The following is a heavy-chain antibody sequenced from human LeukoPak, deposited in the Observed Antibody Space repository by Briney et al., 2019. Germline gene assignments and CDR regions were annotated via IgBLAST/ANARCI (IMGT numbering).Heavy chain of an antibody. Sequence: SETLSLTCAVYGGSFSGYYWSWIRQPPGKGLEWIGEINHSGSTYYNPSLKSRVTISVDTSKNQFSLKLSSVTAADTAVYYCARPGVVHYYGSGSPGDYWGQGTLVTVSS. CDR2: INHSGST. CDR1: GGSFSGYY. CDR3: ARPGVVHYYGSGSPGDY. D-gene: IGHD3-10*01. J-gene: IGHJ4*02. V-gene: IGHV4-34*01.